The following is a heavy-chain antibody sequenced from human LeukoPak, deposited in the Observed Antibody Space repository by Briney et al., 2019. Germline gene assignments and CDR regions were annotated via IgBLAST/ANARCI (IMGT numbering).Heavy chain of an antibody. J-gene: IGHJ4*02. CDR1: GFTFSSYA. CDR2: ISGSGGST. Sequence: GGSLRLSCAASGFTFSSYAMSWVRQAPGKGLEWVSAISGSGGSTYYADSVKGRFTISRDNSKNTLYLQMNSLRAEDTAVYYCSKVPFGFQAYFDYWGQGTLVTVSS. CDR3: SKVPFGFQAYFDY. D-gene: IGHD3-10*01. V-gene: IGHV3-23*01.